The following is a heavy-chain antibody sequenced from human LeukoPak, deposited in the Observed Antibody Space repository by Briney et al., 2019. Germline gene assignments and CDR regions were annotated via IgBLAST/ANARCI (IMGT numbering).Heavy chain of an antibody. CDR2: IYYSGST. CDR3: ARVKGLYYYDSSGYYPRYFDY. Sequence: PSETLSLTCTVSGGSISSSSYYWGWIRQPPGKGLEWIGSIYYSGSTYYNPSLKSRVTISVDTSKNQFSLKLSSVTAADTAVYYCARVKGLYYYDSSGYYPRYFDYWGQGTLVTVSS. J-gene: IGHJ4*02. V-gene: IGHV4-39*07. D-gene: IGHD3-22*01. CDR1: GGSISSSSYY.